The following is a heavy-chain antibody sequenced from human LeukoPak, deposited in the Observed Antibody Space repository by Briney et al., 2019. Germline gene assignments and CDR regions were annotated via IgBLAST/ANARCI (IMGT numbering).Heavy chain of an antibody. CDR2: ISYDGSNK. CDR1: GFTFSSYG. V-gene: IGHV3-30*18. Sequence: GGSLRLSCAASGFTFSSYGMHWVRQAPGKGLGWVAVISYDGSNKYYADSVKGRFTISRDNSKNTLYLQMNSLRAEDTAVYYCAKDRGDGYNYFDYWGQGTLVTVPS. J-gene: IGHJ4*02. CDR3: AKDRGDGYNYFDY. D-gene: IGHD5-24*01.